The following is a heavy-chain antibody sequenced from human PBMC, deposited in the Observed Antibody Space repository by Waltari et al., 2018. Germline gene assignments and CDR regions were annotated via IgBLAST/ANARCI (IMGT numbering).Heavy chain of an antibody. CDR2: IIPIFGTA. V-gene: IGHV1-69*05. CDR1: GGTFSSYA. CDR3: ASFSSWYTELGAHSYYYGMDV. Sequence: QVQLVQSGAEVKKPGSSVKVSYKASGGTFSSYAINWVRQAPGQGLEWMGGIIPIFGTATYAQKFQGRVTITTDESTSTAYMELSSLRSEDTAVYYCASFSSWYTELGAHSYYYGMDVWGQGTTVTVSS. J-gene: IGHJ6*02. D-gene: IGHD6-13*01.